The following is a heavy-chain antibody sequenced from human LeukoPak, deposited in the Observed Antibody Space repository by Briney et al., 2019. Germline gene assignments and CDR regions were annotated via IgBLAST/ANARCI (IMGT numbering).Heavy chain of an antibody. J-gene: IGHJ4*02. CDR2: ISWNSGSI. Sequence: GGSLRLSCAASGFTFDDYTMHWVRQAPGKGLEWVSGISWNSGSIGYADSVKGRFTISRDNSKNTLYLQMNSLRAEDTAVYYCAREDIPYSGTKTGGDYWGQGTLVTVSS. V-gene: IGHV3-9*01. CDR1: GFTFDDYT. D-gene: IGHD1-26*01. CDR3: AREDIPYSGTKTGGDY.